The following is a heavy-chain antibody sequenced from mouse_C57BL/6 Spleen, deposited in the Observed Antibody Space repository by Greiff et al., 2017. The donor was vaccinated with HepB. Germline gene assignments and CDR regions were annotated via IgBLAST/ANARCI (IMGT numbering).Heavy chain of an antibody. CDR3: ARDPFITTGAY. V-gene: IGHV1-61*01. J-gene: IGHJ3*01. CDR1: GYTFTSYW. CDR2: IYPSDSET. D-gene: IGHD1-1*01. Sequence: VQLQQPGAELVRPGSSVKLSCKASGYTFTSYWMDWVKQRPGQGLEWIGNIYPSDSETHYNQKFKDKATLTVDKSSSTAYMQLSSLTSEDSAVYYCARDPFITTGAYWGQGTLVTVSA.